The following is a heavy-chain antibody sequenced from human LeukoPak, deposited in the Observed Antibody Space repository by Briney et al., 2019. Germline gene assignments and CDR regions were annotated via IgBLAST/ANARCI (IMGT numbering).Heavy chain of an antibody. Sequence: GGSLRLSCAASGFTFSTFAMIWVRQPPGKGLEWVSSIFPSGGEIHYADSVRGRFTISRDNSKSTLSLQMNSLRAEDTAVYYCANTVGGLVRGVIAYWGQGTLVTVSS. CDR2: IFPSGGEI. J-gene: IGHJ4*02. CDR3: ANTVGGLVRGVIAY. V-gene: IGHV3-23*01. D-gene: IGHD3-10*01. CDR1: GFTFSTFA.